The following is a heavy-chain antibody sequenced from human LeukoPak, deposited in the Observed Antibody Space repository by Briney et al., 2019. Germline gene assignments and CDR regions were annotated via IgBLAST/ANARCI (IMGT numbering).Heavy chain of an antibody. CDR3: ARDSSSEDFDY. CDR1: GFTFSSYA. CDR2: ISGSGGST. J-gene: IGHJ4*02. V-gene: IGHV3-23*01. Sequence: GGSLRLSCAASGFTFSSYAMSWVRQAPGKGREWVSAISGSGGSTYYADSVKGRFTISRDNSKNTLYLQMNSLRAEDTAVYYCARDSSSEDFDYWGQGTLVTVSS. D-gene: IGHD6-6*01.